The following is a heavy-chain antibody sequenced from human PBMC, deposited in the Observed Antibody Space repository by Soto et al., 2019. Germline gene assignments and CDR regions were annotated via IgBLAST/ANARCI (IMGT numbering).Heavy chain of an antibody. CDR2: ISSSSSYT. CDR3: ARAVGQRSGLFDY. Sequence: PGGSLRLSCAASGFTFSDYYMSWIRQAPGKGLEWVSYISSSSSYTNYADSVKGRFTISRDNAKNSLYLQMNSLRAEDTAVYYCARAVGQRSGLFDYWGQGTLVTVSS. D-gene: IGHD4-17*01. V-gene: IGHV3-11*06. CDR1: GFTFSDYY. J-gene: IGHJ4*02.